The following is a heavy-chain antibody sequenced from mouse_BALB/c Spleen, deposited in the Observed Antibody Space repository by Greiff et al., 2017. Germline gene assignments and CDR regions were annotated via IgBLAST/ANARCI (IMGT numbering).Heavy chain of an antibody. CDR3: ARNYRYDDPFAY. CDR1: GYTFTSYN. CDR2: IYPGNGDT. J-gene: IGHJ3*01. Sequence: QVQLQQPGAELVKPGASVKMSCKASGYTFTSYNMHWVKQTPGQGLEWIGAIYPGNGDTTYNQKFKGKATVTADKSSSTAYMQHSSLTSEDSAVYYCARNYRYDDPFAYWGQGTLVTVSA. D-gene: IGHD2-14*01. V-gene: IGHV1-12*01.